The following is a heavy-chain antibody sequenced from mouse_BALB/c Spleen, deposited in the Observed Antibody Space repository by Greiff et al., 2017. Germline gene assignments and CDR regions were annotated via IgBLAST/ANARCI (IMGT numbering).Heavy chain of an antibody. J-gene: IGHJ4*01. CDR2: IEPYNGGT. D-gene: IGHD2-2*01. CDR3: ARSSNGYGTLNAKDY. CDR1: GYSFNDYN. Sequence: EVQLQQSGPELVKPGASVKVSCKASGYSFNDYNMYWVKQSHGKSLEWIGDIEPYNGGTSYNQKFKGKATLTVDKSSSTAFMQLNSLTSEDSADYYGARSSNGYGTLNAKDYWGQGTSVTVSS. V-gene: IGHV1S135*01.